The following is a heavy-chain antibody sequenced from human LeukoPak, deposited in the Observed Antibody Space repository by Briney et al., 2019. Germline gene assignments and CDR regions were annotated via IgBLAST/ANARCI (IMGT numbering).Heavy chain of an antibody. CDR3: ARELRDSSGWLFDY. CDR1: GFTFSDYY. V-gene: IGHV3-11*05. D-gene: IGHD6-19*01. J-gene: IGHJ4*02. CDR2: ISSGSSYT. Sequence: GALLLSCAASGFTFSDYYRAWIRQAPGKGLEWVSYISSGSSYTNYADTVKGRFTISRDNAKNSLYLQMNSLRAEDAAVYYCARELRDSSGWLFDYWGQGTLVTVSS.